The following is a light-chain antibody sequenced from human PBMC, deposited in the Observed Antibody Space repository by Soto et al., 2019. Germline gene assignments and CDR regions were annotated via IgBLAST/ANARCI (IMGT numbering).Light chain of an antibody. CDR3: LQRASWRS. V-gene: IGKV3D-11*01. Sequence: MLTHSPATLSLSPGGRAILPCRASQDVSISLGWYQQKPGQAPRLLIYDASNRATGIPDRFSGSGSGTDFTLTSSSLGLVDFGVYYCLQRASWRSFGQGTRLEIK. CDR1: QDVSIS. CDR2: DAS. J-gene: IGKJ2*01.